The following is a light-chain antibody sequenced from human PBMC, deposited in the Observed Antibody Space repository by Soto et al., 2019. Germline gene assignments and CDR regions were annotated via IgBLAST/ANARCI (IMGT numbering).Light chain of an antibody. CDR2: AAS. CDR3: QQYNSYSIK. Sequence: DIHFTQPPSCMSISVFISLAITCRASQDISNYLAWFQQKPGKVPKRLIYAASSLQSGVPSRFSGSGSGTEFTLTISSLQTDDFATYYCQQYNSYSIKFGQGTRLEIK. J-gene: IGKJ5*01. CDR1: QDISNY. V-gene: IGKV1-17*03.